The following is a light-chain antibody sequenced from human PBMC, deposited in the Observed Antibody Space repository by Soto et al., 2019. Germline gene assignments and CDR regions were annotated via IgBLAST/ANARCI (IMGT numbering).Light chain of an antibody. V-gene: IGLV2-23*02. CDR3: CSYAGSSTLV. CDR2: DVT. Sequence: QSVLTQPASVSGSPGQSITISCTGTSGDVGSYNLVSWYQQHPGKAPKLMIYDVTKRPSGVSNRFSGSKSGNTASLTVSGLQTEDEADYYCCSYAGSSTLVFGGGTKVTVL. J-gene: IGLJ2*01. CDR1: SGDVGSYNL.